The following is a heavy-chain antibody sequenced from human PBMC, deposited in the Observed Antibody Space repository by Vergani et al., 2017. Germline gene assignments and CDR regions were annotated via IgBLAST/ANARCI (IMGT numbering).Heavy chain of an antibody. Sequence: EVQLVESGGGLVQPGGSLRLSCAASGFTFSVYWMNWVRQAPGKGLEWVATIKKDGSDKYYLDSVKGRFTISRDNAKNALFLEMNSLRDEDTAFYYCVRDRTRDHPIVTAPVYFEEWGQGTLVTVSS. D-gene: IGHD2-21*02. V-gene: IGHV3-7*01. CDR2: IKKDGSDK. CDR1: GFTFSVYW. J-gene: IGHJ4*02. CDR3: VRDRTRDHPIVTAPVYFEE.